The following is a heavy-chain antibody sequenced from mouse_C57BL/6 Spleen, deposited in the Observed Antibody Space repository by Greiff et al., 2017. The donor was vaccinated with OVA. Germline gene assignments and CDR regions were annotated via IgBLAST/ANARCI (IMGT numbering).Heavy chain of an antibody. V-gene: IGHV3-6*01. CDR3: ARDMGIYYGYDDYAMDY. J-gene: IGHJ4*01. CDR1: GYSITSGYY. Sequence: EVKLMESGPGLVKPSQSLSLTCSVTGYSITSGYYWNWIRQFPGNKLEWMGYISYDGSNNYNPSLKNRISITRDTSKNQFFLKLNSVTTEDTATYYCARDMGIYYGYDDYAMDYWGQGTSVTVSS. D-gene: IGHD2-2*01. CDR2: ISYDGSN.